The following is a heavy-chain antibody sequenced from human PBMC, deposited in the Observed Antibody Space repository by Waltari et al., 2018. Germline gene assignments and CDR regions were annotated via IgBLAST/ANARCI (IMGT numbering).Heavy chain of an antibody. CDR3: ARGPFGSYSPYGAFDI. Sequence: QVQLVQSGAEVKKPGASVKVSCKASGSTYTGYYFNWVRQAPGQGLEWMGWINPHSGGTHYAQKFQGRVTMTTDTSISTAYMELSSLRSDDTAVYYCARGPFGSYSPYGAFDIWGQGAMVTVSS. V-gene: IGHV1-2*02. CDR1: GSTYTGYY. CDR2: INPHSGGT. D-gene: IGHD1-26*01. J-gene: IGHJ3*02.